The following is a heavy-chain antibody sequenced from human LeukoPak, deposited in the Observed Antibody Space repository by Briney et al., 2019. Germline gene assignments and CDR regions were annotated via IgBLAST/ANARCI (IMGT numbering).Heavy chain of an antibody. CDR3: ASSNRAVAGTSYYYGMDV. D-gene: IGHD6-19*01. Sequence: GSLRLSCAASGFTFSSYSMNWVRQAPGKGLEWVSSISSSSSYIYYADSVKGRFTISRDNTKNSLYLQMNSLRAEDTAVYYCASSNRAVAGTSYYYGMDVWGQGTTVTVSS. V-gene: IGHV3-21*01. CDR2: ISSSSSYI. J-gene: IGHJ6*02. CDR1: GFTFSSYS.